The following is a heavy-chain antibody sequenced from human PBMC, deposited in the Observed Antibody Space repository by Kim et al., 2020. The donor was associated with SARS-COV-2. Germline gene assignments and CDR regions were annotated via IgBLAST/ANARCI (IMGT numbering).Heavy chain of an antibody. D-gene: IGHD3-10*01. V-gene: IGHV3-53*01. CDR1: GFTVSSNY. J-gene: IGHJ6*02. CDR3: VRGVRVRGFDYYSMDV. Sequence: GGSLRLSCAASGFTVSSNYMSWVRQAPGKGLEWVSVIYSGGSTFYADSVKGRFTISRDNSKNTLYLQMNSLRAEDTAVYYCVRGVRVRGFDYYSMDVWGQGTTVTVSS. CDR2: IYSGGST.